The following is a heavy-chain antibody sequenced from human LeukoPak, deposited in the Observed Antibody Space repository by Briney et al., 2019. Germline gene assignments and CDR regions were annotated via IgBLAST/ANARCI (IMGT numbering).Heavy chain of an antibody. CDR2: INHSGST. CDR1: GGSFSGYY. D-gene: IGHD2-8*01. CDR3: AGGTIALMVYAIRAGFDP. J-gene: IGHJ5*02. Sequence: SETLSLTCAVYGGSFSGYYWSWIRQPPGKGLEWIGEINHSGSTNYNPSLKSRVTISVDTSKNQFSLKLSSVTAADTAVYYCAGGTIALMVYAIRAGFDPWGQGTLVTVSS. V-gene: IGHV4-34*01.